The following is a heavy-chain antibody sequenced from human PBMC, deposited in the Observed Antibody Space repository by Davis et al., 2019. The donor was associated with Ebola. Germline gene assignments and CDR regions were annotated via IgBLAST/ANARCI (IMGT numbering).Heavy chain of an antibody. D-gene: IGHD5-24*01. CDR2: ISGSGGST. Sequence: GESLKISCTASGFTFGDYAMSWVRQAPGKGLEWVSAISGSGGSTYYADSVKGRFTISRDNSKNTLYLQMNSLRAEDTAVYYCAKDPRWLQQPYWGQGTLVTVSS. CDR1: GFTFGDYA. CDR3: AKDPRWLQQPY. J-gene: IGHJ4*02. V-gene: IGHV3-23*01.